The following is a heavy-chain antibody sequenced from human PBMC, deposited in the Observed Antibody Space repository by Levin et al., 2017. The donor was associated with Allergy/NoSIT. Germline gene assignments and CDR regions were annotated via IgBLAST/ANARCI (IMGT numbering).Heavy chain of an antibody. V-gene: IGHV2-5*02. CDR2: IYWDDDK. J-gene: IGHJ6*02. Sequence: SGPTLVKPTQTLTLTCTFSGFSLSTSGVGVGWIRQPPGKALEWLALIYWDDDKRYSPSLKSRLTITKDTSKNQVVLTMTNMDPVDTATYYCAHSQRITMVRGVKGTPYFGMDGWGQGTTVTVSS. D-gene: IGHD3-10*01. CDR3: AHSQRITMVRGVKGTPYFGMDG. CDR1: GFSLSTSGVG.